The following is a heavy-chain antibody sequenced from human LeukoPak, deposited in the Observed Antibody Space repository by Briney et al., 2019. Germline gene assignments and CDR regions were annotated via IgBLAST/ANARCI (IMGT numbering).Heavy chain of an antibody. V-gene: IGHV1-8*01. J-gene: IGHJ4*02. D-gene: IGHD1-1*01. CDR2: MNPNSGNT. Sequence: ASVKVSYKAFVYTFTSYDINWVRQATGQGLEWMGWMNPNSGNTGYAQKFQGRVTMTRNTSISTAYMELSSLRSEDTAVYYCARAKRTAPNVYYFDYWGQGTLVTVSS. CDR3: ARAKRTAPNVYYFDY. CDR1: VYTFTSYD.